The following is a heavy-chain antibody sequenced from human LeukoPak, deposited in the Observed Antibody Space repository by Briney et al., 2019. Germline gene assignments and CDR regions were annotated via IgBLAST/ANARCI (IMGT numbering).Heavy chain of an antibody. D-gene: IGHD3-3*01. CDR3: QSRFLEWLLDY. V-gene: IGHV4-39*01. J-gene: IGHJ4*02. Sequence: SETLSLTCTVSGGSISSNNYFWGWIHQPPGKGLEWIGSIYDSGSTYYNPSLKSRVTISVDTSKNQFSLKLNSVTAADTAMYYCQSRFLEWLLDYWGQGTLVTVSS. CDR2: IYDSGST. CDR1: GGSISSNNYF.